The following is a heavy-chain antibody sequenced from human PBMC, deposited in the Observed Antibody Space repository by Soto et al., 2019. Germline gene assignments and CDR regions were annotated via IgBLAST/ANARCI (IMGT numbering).Heavy chain of an antibody. J-gene: IGHJ6*02. Sequence: EVQLLESGGYLVQPGGSLRLSCAASGFTFSSYAMNWVRQAPGKGLEWVSAISGSGGNTFYADSVKGRFTISRDNSKNTLFLQMHSLRAEDTAIYYCAMLNSGSYSYHGMAVWGQGTTVTVSS. CDR2: ISGSGGNT. V-gene: IGHV3-23*01. D-gene: IGHD1-26*01. CDR3: AMLNSGSYSYHGMAV. CDR1: GFTFSSYA.